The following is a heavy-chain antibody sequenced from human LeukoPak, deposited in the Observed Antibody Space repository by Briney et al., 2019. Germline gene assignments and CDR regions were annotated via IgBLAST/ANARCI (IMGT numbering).Heavy chain of an antibody. D-gene: IGHD3-22*01. V-gene: IGHV1-2*06. J-gene: IGHJ3*02. CDR2: INPNSGGT. CDR1: GYTFTGYY. CDR3: ARDDSSGYYAFDI. Sequence: ASVKVSCKASGYTFTGYYMHWVRQAPGQGLEWMGRINPNSGGTNYAQKFQGRVTMTRDTPISTAYMELSRLRSDDTAVYYCARDDSSGYYAFDIWGKGTMVTVSS.